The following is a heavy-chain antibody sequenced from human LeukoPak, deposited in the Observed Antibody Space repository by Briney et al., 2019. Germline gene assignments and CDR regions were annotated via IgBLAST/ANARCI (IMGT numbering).Heavy chain of an antibody. D-gene: IGHD3-22*01. CDR1: GGSFSGYY. CDR2: INHSGST. Sequence: PSETLSLTCAVYGGSFSGYYWSWIRQPPGKGPEWIGEINHSGSTNYNPSLKSRVTISVDTSKNQFSLKLSSVTAADTAVYYCARLRYYYDSSGYYHCGLDYWGQGTLVTVSS. V-gene: IGHV4-34*01. CDR3: ARLRYYYDSSGYYHCGLDY. J-gene: IGHJ4*02.